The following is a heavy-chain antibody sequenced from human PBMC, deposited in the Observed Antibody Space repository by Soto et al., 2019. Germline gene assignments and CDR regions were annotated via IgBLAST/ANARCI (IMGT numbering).Heavy chain of an antibody. CDR3: ARENEQLVFHFDY. CDR2: IWYDGSNK. J-gene: IGHJ4*02. D-gene: IGHD6-6*01. V-gene: IGHV3-33*01. Sequence: QVQLVESGGGVVQPGRSLRLSCAASGFTFSSYGMHWVRQAPGKGLEWVAVIWYDGSNKYYADSVKGRFTISRDNSKNRLYLQMNSLRAEDTAVYYCARENEQLVFHFDYWGQGTLVTVSS. CDR1: GFTFSSYG.